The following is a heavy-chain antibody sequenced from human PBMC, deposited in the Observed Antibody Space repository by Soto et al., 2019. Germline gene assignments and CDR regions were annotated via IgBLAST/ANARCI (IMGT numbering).Heavy chain of an antibody. V-gene: IGHV3-74*01. D-gene: IGHD3-22*01. CDR2: LKSDGSGT. CDR3: VRGDGDYYDGNGYLGRH. Sequence: EVQLVESGGGIVQPGGSLRLSCAASGFTFSSYWMHWVRQAPEKGLVWVSRLKSDGSGTTYADSVKGRLTISRDNAKNTLYLQMNSLRAEDTAVYYCVRGDGDYYDGNGYLGRHWGQGTLVTVSS. CDR1: GFTFSSYW. J-gene: IGHJ4*02.